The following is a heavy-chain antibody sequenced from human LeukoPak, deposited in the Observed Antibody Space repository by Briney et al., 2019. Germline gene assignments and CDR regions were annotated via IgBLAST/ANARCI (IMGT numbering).Heavy chain of an antibody. V-gene: IGHV3-21*01. J-gene: IGHJ5*02. D-gene: IGHD1-26*01. CDR2: ISSSSSYI. CDR1: GFTFSSYS. CDR3: ARGLEVGASWFDP. Sequence: GGSLRLSCAASGFTFSSYSMNWVRQAPGKGLEWVSSISSSSSYIYYADSVKGRFTISRDNAKNSLYLQMNSLRAEDTAVYYCARGLEVGASWFDPWGQGTLVTVSS.